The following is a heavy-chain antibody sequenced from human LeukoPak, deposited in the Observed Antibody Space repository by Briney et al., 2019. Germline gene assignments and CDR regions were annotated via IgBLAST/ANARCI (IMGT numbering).Heavy chain of an antibody. Sequence: ASVKVSCKASGYTFTSYYMHWVRQAPGQGLEWMGIINPSGGSTSYAQKFQGRVAMTRDTSTSTVYMELSSLRSEDTAVYYCARDPKPSGYYPKFDYWGQGTLVTVSS. V-gene: IGHV1-46*01. CDR1: GYTFTSYY. CDR3: ARDPKPSGYYPKFDY. J-gene: IGHJ4*02. CDR2: INPSGGST. D-gene: IGHD3-22*01.